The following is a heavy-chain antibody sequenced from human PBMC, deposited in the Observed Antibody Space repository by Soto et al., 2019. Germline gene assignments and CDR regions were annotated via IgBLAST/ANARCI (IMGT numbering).Heavy chain of an antibody. D-gene: IGHD6-19*01. V-gene: IGHV4-39*01. J-gene: IGHJ4*02. CDR3: ARRYAPRYSSGNNHFDL. Sequence: LQLQESGPGLVKPSETLSLTCNVSTGSIFSNSYYWGWIRQPPGKGMEWIGTINHSGSTYYNPSLKSRVTISVDTSKNQFSLSLSSVTAADTAVYYCARRYAPRYSSGNNHFDLWGQGTLVTVSS. CDR1: TGSIFSNSYY. CDR2: INHSGST.